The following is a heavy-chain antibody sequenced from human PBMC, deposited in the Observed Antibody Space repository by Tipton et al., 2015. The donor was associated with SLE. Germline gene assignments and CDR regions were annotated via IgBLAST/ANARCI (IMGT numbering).Heavy chain of an antibody. Sequence: SLRLSCAASGFTFDDYAMHWVRQAPGKGLEWVSGISWNTGIRGYADSVKGRFTISRDNAKNSLYLQMNSLRAEDTALYYCAKDQHPYSSGWYYFDYWGQGTLVTVSS. CDR1: GFTFDDYA. V-gene: IGHV3-9*01. CDR2: ISWNTGIR. D-gene: IGHD6-19*01. J-gene: IGHJ4*02. CDR3: AKDQHPYSSGWYYFDY.